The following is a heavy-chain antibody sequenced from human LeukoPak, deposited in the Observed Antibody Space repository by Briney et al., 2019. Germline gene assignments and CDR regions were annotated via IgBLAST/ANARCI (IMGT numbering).Heavy chain of an antibody. CDR1: GFTFSSYW. D-gene: IGHD3-22*01. J-gene: IGHJ4*02. CDR2: IKQDGSEK. CDR3: ARSGYYYDSRVDY. Sequence: GGFLRLSCTASGFTFSSYWMSWVRQAPGKGLEWVANIKQDGSEKYYVDSVKGRFTISRGNAKNSLYLQMNSLRAEDTAVYYCARSGYYYDSRVDYWGQGTLVTVSS. V-gene: IGHV3-7*01.